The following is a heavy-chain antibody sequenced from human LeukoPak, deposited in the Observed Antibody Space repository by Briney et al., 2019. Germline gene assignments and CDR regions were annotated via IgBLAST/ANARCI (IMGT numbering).Heavy chain of an antibody. CDR1: GFTFSSYA. D-gene: IGHD3-22*01. CDR2: ISGSGGST. CDR3: AKHRRYYDSSGYYSSYYFDY. J-gene: IGHJ4*02. V-gene: IGHV3-23*01. Sequence: PSGGSLRLSCAASGFTFSSYAMSWVRQAPGKGLEWVSAISGSGGSTYYADSVKGRFTISRDNSKNTLYLQMNSLRAEDTAVYYCAKHRRYYDSSGYYSSYYFDYWGQGTLVTVSS.